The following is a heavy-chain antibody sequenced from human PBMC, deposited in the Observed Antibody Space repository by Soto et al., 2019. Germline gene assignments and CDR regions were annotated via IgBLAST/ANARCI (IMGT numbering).Heavy chain of an antibody. V-gene: IGHV1-69*13. Sequence: SVKVSCKASGYTFTGYYMHWVRQAPGQGLEWMGGIIPIFGTANYAQKFQGRVTITADESTSTAYMELSSLRSEDTAVYYCARDPVIVVVPTASGYYYGMDVWGQGTTVTVSS. J-gene: IGHJ6*02. CDR3: ARDPVIVVVPTASGYYYGMDV. CDR1: GYTFTGYY. D-gene: IGHD2-2*01. CDR2: IIPIFGTA.